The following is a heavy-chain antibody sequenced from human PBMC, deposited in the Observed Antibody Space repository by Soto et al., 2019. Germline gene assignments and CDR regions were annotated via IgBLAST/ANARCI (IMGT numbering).Heavy chain of an antibody. Sequence: QLQLQESGPGLVKPSETLSLTCTVSGGSISSYYWGWIRQPPGKGLEWIGSIYYSGSTYYNPSLKSRVTISVDTSKNQFSLKLSSVTAADTAVYFCGRYFTNGVALFAYWGQGTLVTVSS. CDR3: GRYFTNGVALFAY. J-gene: IGHJ4*02. CDR1: GGSISSYY. V-gene: IGHV4-39*01. D-gene: IGHD2-8*01. CDR2: IYYSGST.